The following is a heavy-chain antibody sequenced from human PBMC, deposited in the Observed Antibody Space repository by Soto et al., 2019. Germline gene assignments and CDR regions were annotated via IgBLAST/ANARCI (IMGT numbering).Heavy chain of an antibody. CDR3: ARGCRGLRFLEWFSVDYMDV. D-gene: IGHD3-3*01. J-gene: IGHJ6*03. CDR2: INPSGGST. CDR1: GYTFTSYY. Sequence: GASLKVSCKASGYTFTSYYVHWVRQAPGQGLEWMGIINPSGGSTSYAQKFQGRVTMTRDTSTSTVYMELSSLRSEDTAVYYCARGCRGLRFLEWFSVDYMDVWGKGTTVTVSS. V-gene: IGHV1-46*03.